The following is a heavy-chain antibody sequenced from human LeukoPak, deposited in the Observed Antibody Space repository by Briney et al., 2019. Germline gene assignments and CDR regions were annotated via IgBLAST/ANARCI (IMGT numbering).Heavy chain of an antibody. D-gene: IGHD1-26*01. V-gene: IGHV3-7*01. CDR1: GFTFSSYW. CDR3: ASRDGSYGY. CDR2: IKQDGTEN. J-gene: IGHJ4*02. Sequence: GGSLRLSCAASGFTFSSYWMGWVRQAPGKGLEWVANIKQDGTENYYVDSVKGRFTISRDNARSSLYLQMNSLRAEDTAVYYCASRDGSYGYWGQGTLVTVSS.